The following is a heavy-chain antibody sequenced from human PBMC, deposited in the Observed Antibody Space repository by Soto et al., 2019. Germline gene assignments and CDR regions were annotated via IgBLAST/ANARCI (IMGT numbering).Heavy chain of an antibody. J-gene: IGHJ4*02. Sequence: PGGSLRLSCAASGFTFSSYWISWVRQAPGKGLEWVANIKQDGSEKYYVDSVKGRFTISRDNAKNSLYLQMNSLRAEDTAVYYCARGSSSWYDWDYYFDYWGQGTLVTVSS. V-gene: IGHV3-7*05. CDR1: GFTFSSYW. CDR2: IKQDGSEK. D-gene: IGHD6-13*01. CDR3: ARGSSSWYDWDYYFDY.